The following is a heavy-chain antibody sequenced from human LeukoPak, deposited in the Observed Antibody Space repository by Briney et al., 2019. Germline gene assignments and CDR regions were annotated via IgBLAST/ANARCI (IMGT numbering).Heavy chain of an antibody. CDR3: ARDPPYYYDSSGYFDY. J-gene: IGHJ4*02. Sequence: GGSLRLSCAASGFTFSSYSINWVRQAPGTGLEWVSYISSSSSTIYYADSVKGRFTISRDNPKNSLYLQMNSLRAEDTAVYYCARDPPYYYDSSGYFDYWGQGTLVTVSS. V-gene: IGHV3-48*04. CDR1: GFTFSSYS. CDR2: ISSSSSTI. D-gene: IGHD3-22*01.